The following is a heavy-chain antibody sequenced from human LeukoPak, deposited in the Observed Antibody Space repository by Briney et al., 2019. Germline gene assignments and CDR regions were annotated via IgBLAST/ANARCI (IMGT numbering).Heavy chain of an antibody. J-gene: IGHJ4*02. D-gene: IGHD2-8*01. CDR2: ISSSGSTI. CDR3: ARDGGRGYCTNGVCYRGFDY. V-gene: IGHV3-48*03. CDR1: GFTLSSYE. Sequence: PGGSLRLSCAASGFTLSSYEMNWVRQAPGKGLEWVSYISSSGSTIYYADSVKGRFTISRDNAKNSLYLQMNSLRAEDTAVYYCARDGGRGYCTNGVCYRGFDYWGQGTLVTVSS.